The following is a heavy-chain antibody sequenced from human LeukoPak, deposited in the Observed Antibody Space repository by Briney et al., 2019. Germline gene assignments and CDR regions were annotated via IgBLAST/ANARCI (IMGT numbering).Heavy chain of an antibody. CDR1: GFTFSSYA. D-gene: IGHD6-19*01. CDR3: AKRRPDSSGCADF. Sequence: PGGSLRLSCAASGFTFSSYAMTWVHQAPGKGLEWVSSIRDSGDNTYYADSVKGRFTISRDNSKNMVWLQMDSLRAEDTAVYYCAKRRPDSSGCADFWGQGTLVTVSS. CDR2: IRDSGDNT. J-gene: IGHJ4*02. V-gene: IGHV3-23*01.